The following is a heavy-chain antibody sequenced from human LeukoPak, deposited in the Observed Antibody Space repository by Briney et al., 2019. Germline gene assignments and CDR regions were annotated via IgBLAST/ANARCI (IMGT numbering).Heavy chain of an antibody. CDR1: GFTFSSYD. CDR3: AGLSGYYYSFDY. J-gene: IGHJ4*02. V-gene: IGHV3-13*04. D-gene: IGHD3-3*01. Sequence: GGSLRLSCAASGFTFSSYDMHWVRQATGKGLEYVSAIGTAGDTYYPGSVKGRFTISRENAKNSLYLQMNSLRAEDTAVYYCAGLSGYYYSFDYWGQGTLVTVSS. CDR2: IGTAGDT.